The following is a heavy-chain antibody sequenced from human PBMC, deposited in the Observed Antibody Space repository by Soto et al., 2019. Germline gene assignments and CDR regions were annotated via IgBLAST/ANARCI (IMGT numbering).Heavy chain of an antibody. V-gene: IGHV3-23*01. Sequence: GGSLRLSCAASGFKFSNYAMSWVRQAPGKGLEWVSLISATGGGTYYADSVKGRFTISRDNSHNTLYLQVHSLTAEDTAVYYCAKDRRAGGNSAFYFDFWGQGAHVTVSS. J-gene: IGHJ4*02. CDR1: GFKFSNYA. CDR2: ISATGGGT. D-gene: IGHD3-16*01. CDR3: AKDRRAGGNSAFYFDF.